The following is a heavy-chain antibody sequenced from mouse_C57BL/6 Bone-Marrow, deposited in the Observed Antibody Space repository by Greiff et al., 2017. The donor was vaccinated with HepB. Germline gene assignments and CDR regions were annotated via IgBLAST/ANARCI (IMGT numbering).Heavy chain of an antibody. CDR1: GYTFTSYW. CDR3: AREGYSNSLFAC. CDR2: IDPSDSYT. J-gene: IGHJ3*01. V-gene: IGHV1-69*01. D-gene: IGHD2-5*01. Sequence: QVQLKQPGAELVMPGASVKLSCKASGYTFTSYWMHWVKQRPGQGLEWIGEIDPSDSYTNYNQKFKGKSTLTVDKSSSTAYMQLSSLTSEDSAVYYCAREGYSNSLFACWGQGTLVTVSA.